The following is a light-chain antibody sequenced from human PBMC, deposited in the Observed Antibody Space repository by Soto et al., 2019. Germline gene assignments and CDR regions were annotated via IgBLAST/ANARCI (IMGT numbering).Light chain of an antibody. Sequence: QSALTQPASVSGSPGQSITISCTGTSSDVGGYNYVSWYQQHPGKAPKLMIYEVSNRPSGVSNRFSGSKSGNTASLTISGLQAEDEADYYCSSYISSIHVVFGGGTKVTVL. CDR1: SSDVGGYNY. CDR2: EVS. CDR3: SSYISSIHVV. J-gene: IGLJ2*01. V-gene: IGLV2-14*01.